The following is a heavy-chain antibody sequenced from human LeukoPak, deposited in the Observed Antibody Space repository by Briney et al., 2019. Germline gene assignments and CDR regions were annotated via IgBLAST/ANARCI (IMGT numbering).Heavy chain of an antibody. CDR1: GFTFSTYS. CDR2: ISSGSSYI. V-gene: IGHV3-21*01. CDR3: ARGGYFFEN. J-gene: IGHJ4*02. Sequence: GGSLRLSCAASGFTFSTYSMNWVRQAPGKGLEWVSSISSGSSYIYYADTVKGRFTISRDNARNSLYLQMSSLRAEDTAVFYCARGGYFFENWGQGTLVTVSS.